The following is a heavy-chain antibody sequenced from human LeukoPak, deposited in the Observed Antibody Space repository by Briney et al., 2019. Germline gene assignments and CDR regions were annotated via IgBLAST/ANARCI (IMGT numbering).Heavy chain of an antibody. CDR2: IYTSGST. V-gene: IGHV4-61*02. CDR1: GGSISSGSYY. CDR3: ARGSEWELLGAFDI. J-gene: IGHJ3*02. D-gene: IGHD1-26*01. Sequence: SQTLSLTCTVSGGSISSGSYYWSWIRQPAGKGLEWIGRIYTSGSTNYNPSLKSRVTISVDTSKNQFSLKLSSVTAADTAVYYCARGSEWELLGAFDIWGQGTMVGVSS.